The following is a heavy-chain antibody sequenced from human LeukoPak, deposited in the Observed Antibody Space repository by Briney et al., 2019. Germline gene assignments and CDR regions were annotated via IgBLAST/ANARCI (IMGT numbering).Heavy chain of an antibody. V-gene: IGHV4-34*01. Sequence: PSETLSLTCAVYGGSFSGYYWSWIRQPPGKGLEWIGEINHSGSTNYNPSLKSRVTISVDTTKNQFSLKLSSVTAADTAVYYCAREVTARRFYYYYMDVWGKGTTVTVPS. D-gene: IGHD6-6*01. CDR2: INHSGST. CDR3: AREVTARRFYYYYMDV. CDR1: GGSFSGYY. J-gene: IGHJ6*03.